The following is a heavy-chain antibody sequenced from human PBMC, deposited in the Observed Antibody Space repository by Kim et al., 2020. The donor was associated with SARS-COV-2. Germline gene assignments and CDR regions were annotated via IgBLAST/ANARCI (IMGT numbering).Heavy chain of an antibody. Sequence: SVKVSCKASGGTFSSYAISWVRQAPGQGLEWMGGIIPIFGTANYAQKFQGRVTITADESTSTAYMELSSLRSEDTAVYYCAREEVGATGTYYYGMDVWGQGTTVTVSS. D-gene: IGHD1-26*01. CDR2: IIPIFGTA. V-gene: IGHV1-69*13. CDR3: AREEVGATGTYYYGMDV. CDR1: GGTFSSYA. J-gene: IGHJ6*02.